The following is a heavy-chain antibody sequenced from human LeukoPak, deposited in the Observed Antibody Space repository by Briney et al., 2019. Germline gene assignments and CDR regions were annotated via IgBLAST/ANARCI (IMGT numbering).Heavy chain of an antibody. CDR3: ARAKVTIARRGVGAFDI. D-gene: IGHD4-17*01. CDR1: GYTFTSYD. CDR2: MNPNSGNT. V-gene: IGHV1-8*01. J-gene: IGHJ3*02. Sequence: ASVKVSCKASGYTFTSYDINWVRQATGQGLEWMGWMNPNSGNTGYAQKFQGRVTMTRNTSISTAYMELSSLRSEDTAVYYCARAKVTIARRGVGAFDIWGQGTMVTVSS.